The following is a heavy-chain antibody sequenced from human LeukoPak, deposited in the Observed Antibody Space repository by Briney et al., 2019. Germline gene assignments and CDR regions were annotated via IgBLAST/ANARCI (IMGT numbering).Heavy chain of an antibody. Sequence: SQTLSLTCAISGDSVSSNSAAWNWIRQSPSRGLEWLGRTYYRSKWYNDYAVSVKSRITINPDTPKNQFSLQLNSVTPEDTAVYYCAREFRDPTYYYGSGSYYNVGAFDIWGQGTMVTVSS. CDR1: GDSVSSNSAA. D-gene: IGHD3-10*01. CDR3: AREFRDPTYYYGSGSYYNVGAFDI. CDR2: TYYRSKWYN. V-gene: IGHV6-1*01. J-gene: IGHJ3*02.